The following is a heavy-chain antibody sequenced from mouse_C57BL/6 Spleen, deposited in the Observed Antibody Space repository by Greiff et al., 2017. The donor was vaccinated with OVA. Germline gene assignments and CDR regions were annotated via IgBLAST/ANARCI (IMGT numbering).Heavy chain of an antibody. CDR2: ISYDGSN. CDR3: AIYDYDVYFDY. CDR1: GYSITSGYY. Sequence: ESGPGLVKPSQSLSLTCSVTGYSITSGYYWNWIRQFPGNKLEWMGYISYDGSNNYKPSLKNRISITRDTSKNQFFLKLNSVTTEDTATYYCAIYDYDVYFDYWGQGTTLTVSS. J-gene: IGHJ2*01. V-gene: IGHV3-6*01. D-gene: IGHD2-4*01.